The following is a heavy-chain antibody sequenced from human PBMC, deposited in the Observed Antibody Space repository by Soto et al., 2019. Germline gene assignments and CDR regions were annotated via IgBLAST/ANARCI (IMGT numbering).Heavy chain of an antibody. Sequence: GASVKVSCKASGGTFSSYAISWVRQAPGQGLEWMGGIIPIFGTANYAQKFQGRVTITADESTSTAYMELSSLRSEDTAVYYCARARGYCSSTSCFTVDSSSPYYFDYWGQGTLVTVSS. D-gene: IGHD2-2*01. CDR1: GGTFSSYA. V-gene: IGHV1-69*13. J-gene: IGHJ4*02. CDR2: IIPIFGTA. CDR3: ARARGYCSSTSCFTVDSSSPYYFDY.